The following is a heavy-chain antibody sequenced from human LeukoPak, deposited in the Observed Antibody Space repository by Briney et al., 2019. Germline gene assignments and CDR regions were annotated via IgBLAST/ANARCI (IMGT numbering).Heavy chain of an antibody. D-gene: IGHD3-16*02. CDR1: GGSFSGYY. J-gene: IGHJ4*02. CDR2: INHSGST. V-gene: IGHV4-34*01. Sequence: SETLSLTCAVYGGSFSGYYWSWIRQPPGKGLEWIGEINHSGSTNYNPSLKSRVTISVDTSKNQFSLKLSSVTAADTAVYYCARGYDYVWGSYRQPLPYFDYWGQGTLVTVS. CDR3: ARGYDYVWGSYRQPLPYFDY.